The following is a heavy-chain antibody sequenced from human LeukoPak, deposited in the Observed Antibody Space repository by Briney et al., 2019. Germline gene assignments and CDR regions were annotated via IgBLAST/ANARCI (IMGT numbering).Heavy chain of an antibody. CDR2: IYSDSRT. V-gene: IGHV3-66*01. D-gene: IGHD5-12*01. J-gene: IGHJ4*02. Sequence: GGSLRLSCAASGFTVSSNYMSWVRQAPRKGLEWVSVIYSDSRTYHADSVKGRYTISRDNSKNTLYLQMNSLRAEDTAVYYCARAEVATSSPGYYYFDYWGQGTLVSVSS. CDR3: ARAEVATSSPGYYYFDY. CDR1: GFTVSSNY.